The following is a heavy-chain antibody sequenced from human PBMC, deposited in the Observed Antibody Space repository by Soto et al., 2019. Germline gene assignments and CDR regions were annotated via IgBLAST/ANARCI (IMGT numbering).Heavy chain of an antibody. Sequence: GGSLRLSCAASGFIFDNHAMHWVRQAPGKGLEWVAGVTWNSVATGYADSVKGRFTISRDNAKNSLYLQMNSLSAEDTAVYFCVKEGGMKYFDFWGRGTVVTVSS. D-gene: IGHD3-16*01. J-gene: IGHJ2*01. CDR1: GFIFDNHA. CDR2: VTWNSVAT. CDR3: VKEGGMKYFDF. V-gene: IGHV3-9*01.